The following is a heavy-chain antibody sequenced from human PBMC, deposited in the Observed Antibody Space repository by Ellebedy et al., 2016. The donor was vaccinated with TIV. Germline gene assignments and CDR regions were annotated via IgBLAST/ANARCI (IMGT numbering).Heavy chain of an antibody. CDR3: ARGSGYSSGGGGYYYYGMDV. J-gene: IGHJ6*02. D-gene: IGHD6-19*01. CDR1: GFTFSSYS. CDR2: ISSSSSYI. V-gene: IGHV3-21*01. Sequence: GESLKISXAASGFTFSSYSMNWVRQAPGKGLEWVSSISSSSSYIYYADSVKGRFTISRDNAKNSLYLQMNSLRAEDTAVYYCARGSGYSSGGGGYYYYGMDVWGQGTTVTVSS.